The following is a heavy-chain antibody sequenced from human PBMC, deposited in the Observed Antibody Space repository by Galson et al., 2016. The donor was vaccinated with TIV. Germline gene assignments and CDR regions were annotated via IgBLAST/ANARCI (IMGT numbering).Heavy chain of an antibody. CDR3: ARTYYYDSSAYSFDAFDV. J-gene: IGHJ3*01. D-gene: IGHD3-22*01. CDR1: GFSYSLSS. Sequence: SLRLSCPASGFSYSLSSMNWVRQAPGRGLEWVSSISSGSSYIYYADSVKGRFTISRDNAKNSLYLQMNSLGAEDTAVYYCARTYYYDSSAYSFDAFDVWGQGTMVTVSS. V-gene: IGHV3-21*01. CDR2: ISSGSSYI.